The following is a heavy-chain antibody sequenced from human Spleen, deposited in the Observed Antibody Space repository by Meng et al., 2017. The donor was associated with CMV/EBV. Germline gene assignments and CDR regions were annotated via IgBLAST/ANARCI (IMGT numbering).Heavy chain of an antibody. Sequence: SGGSISSGCYYWSWIRQHPGKGLEWIGYIYYSGSTYYNPSLKSRVTISVDTSKNQFSLKLSSVTAADTAVYYCARGLGYDFWSGYSSWGQGTLVTVSS. CDR2: IYYSGST. V-gene: IGHV4-31*02. CDR3: ARGLGYDFWSGYSS. J-gene: IGHJ5*02. CDR1: GGSISSGCYY. D-gene: IGHD3-3*01.